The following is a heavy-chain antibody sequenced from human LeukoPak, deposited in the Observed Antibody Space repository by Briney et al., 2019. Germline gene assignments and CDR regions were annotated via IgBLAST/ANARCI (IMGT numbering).Heavy chain of an antibody. CDR2: ISSSSSYI. Sequence: GGSLRLSCAASGFTFSSYSMNWVRQAPGKGLEWVSSISSSSSYIYYADSVKGRFTISRDNAKNSLYLQMNSLRAEDTAVYYCARDPGVGATSFDWGQGTLVTVSS. CDR1: GFTFSSYS. J-gene: IGHJ4*02. CDR3: ARDPGVGATSFD. D-gene: IGHD1-26*01. V-gene: IGHV3-21*01.